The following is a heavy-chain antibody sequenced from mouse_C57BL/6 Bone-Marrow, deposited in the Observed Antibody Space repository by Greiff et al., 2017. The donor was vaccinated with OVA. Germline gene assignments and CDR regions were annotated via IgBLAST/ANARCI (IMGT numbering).Heavy chain of an antibody. CDR2: ISDGGSYT. J-gene: IGHJ1*03. D-gene: IGHD1-1*01. V-gene: IGHV5-4*01. CDR1: GFTFSSYA. CDR3: ARDEAHYGSSPYWYFDV. Sequence: VQLKESGGGLVKPGGSLKLSCAASGFTFSSYAMSWVRQTPEKRLEWVATISDGGSYTYYPDNVKGRFTISRDNAKNNLYLQMSHLKSEDTAMYYCARDEAHYGSSPYWYFDVWGTGTTVTVSS.